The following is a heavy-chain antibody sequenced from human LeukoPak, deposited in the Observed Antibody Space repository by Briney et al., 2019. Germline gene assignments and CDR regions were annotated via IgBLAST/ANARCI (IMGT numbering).Heavy chain of an antibody. Sequence: SETLSLTCAVSGGSISSSSSNCWTWVRQPPGKGLEWIGEIYHSGATNYSPSLKSRVTMLLDKSKNQFSLNLNSVTAADTAVYYCARGQVVAATPEYFQHWGQGTLVTVSS. CDR3: ARGQVVAATPEYFQH. CDR1: GGSISSSSSNC. V-gene: IGHV4-4*02. CDR2: IYHSGAT. D-gene: IGHD2-15*01. J-gene: IGHJ1*01.